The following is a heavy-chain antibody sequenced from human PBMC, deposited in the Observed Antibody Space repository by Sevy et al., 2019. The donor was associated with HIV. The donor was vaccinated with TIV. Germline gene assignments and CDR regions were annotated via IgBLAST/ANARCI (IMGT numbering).Heavy chain of an antibody. J-gene: IGHJ6*02. CDR1: GFNFAIYG. V-gene: IGHV3-30*02. D-gene: IGHD3-10*01. Sequence: GGSLRLSCAVSGFNFAIYGFHWVRQAPGKGLEWVANTRHDENANYYVDSVKGRFTVSRDNSKNTVFLQMNSLTPDDTGTYYCARAGVYYGMDVWGLGTTVTVSS. CDR2: TRHDENAN. CDR3: ARAGVYYGMDV.